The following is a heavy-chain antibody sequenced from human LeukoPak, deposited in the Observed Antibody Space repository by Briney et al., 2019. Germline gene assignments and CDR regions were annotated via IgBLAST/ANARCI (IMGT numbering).Heavy chain of an antibody. J-gene: IGHJ4*02. CDR1: GGTFSSYA. V-gene: IGHV1-69*13. CDR2: IIPIFGTA. Sequence: ASVKVSCKASGGTFSSYAISWVRQAPGQGLEWMGGIIPIFGTANYAQKFQGRVTITADESTSTAYMELSSLRSEDTAVYYCARRPGPAGGNSGWGQGTLVTVSS. D-gene: IGHD4-23*01. CDR3: ARRPGPAGGNSG.